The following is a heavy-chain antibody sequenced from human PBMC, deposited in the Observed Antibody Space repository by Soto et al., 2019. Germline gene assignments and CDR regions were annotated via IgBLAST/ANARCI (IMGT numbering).Heavy chain of an antibody. D-gene: IGHD6-13*01. Sequence: SXKVSFKASGFTXSTSAVEWVRQARGQRLGWIGWIVVGSGNTIYAQRLQERVAITRAMSTSRAYMELSSLRSEATAVYHCAAVGIASVGYYNGMDVWGQGNTVTVS. V-gene: IGHV1-58*01. CDR2: IVVGSGNT. CDR3: AAVGIASVGYYNGMDV. J-gene: IGHJ6*02. CDR1: GFTXSTSA.